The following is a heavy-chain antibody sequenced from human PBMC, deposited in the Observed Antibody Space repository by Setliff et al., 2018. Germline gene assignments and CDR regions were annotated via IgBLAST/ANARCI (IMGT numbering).Heavy chain of an antibody. J-gene: IGHJ6*02. V-gene: IGHV4-39*07. CDR1: GGSISSSSYY. Sequence: SETLSLTCTVSGGSISSSSYYWGWIRQPPGKGLEWIGSIYYSGSTCYNPSLKSRVTISVDTSKNQFSLKLSSVTAADTAVYYCARDRVTTLENYYYYYGMDVWGQGTTVTVSS. CDR2: IYYSGST. D-gene: IGHD4-17*01. CDR3: ARDRVTTLENYYYYYGMDV.